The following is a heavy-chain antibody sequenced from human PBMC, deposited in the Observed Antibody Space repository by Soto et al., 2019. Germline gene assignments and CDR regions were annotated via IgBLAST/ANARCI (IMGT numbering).Heavy chain of an antibody. Sequence: SGTLALTCTVSGGSISSSGYYWGWIRQPPGKGLEWIGSIYYSGSTYYNPSLKSRVTISVDTSKNQFSLKLSSVTAADTAVYYCARFDTYCSSTSCLPPYFDYWGQGTLVTVSS. J-gene: IGHJ4*02. V-gene: IGHV4-39*01. D-gene: IGHD2-2*01. CDR3: ARFDTYCSSTSCLPPYFDY. CDR1: GGSISSSGYY. CDR2: IYYSGST.